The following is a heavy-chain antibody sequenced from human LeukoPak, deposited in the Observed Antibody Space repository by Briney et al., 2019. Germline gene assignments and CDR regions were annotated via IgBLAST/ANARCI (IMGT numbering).Heavy chain of an antibody. D-gene: IGHD6-6*01. V-gene: IGHV3-9*03. J-gene: IGHJ4*02. CDR2: ISWNSGNI. CDR1: GFTFDDYA. Sequence: PGGSLRLSCAASGFTFDDYAMHWVRQAPGKGLDWLSGISWNSGNIVYADSVRGRFTISRDNAKNSLYLQMDSLRAEDMAFYYCAKDMRYSSSGSFDYWGQGTLVTVSS. CDR3: AKDMRYSSSGSFDY.